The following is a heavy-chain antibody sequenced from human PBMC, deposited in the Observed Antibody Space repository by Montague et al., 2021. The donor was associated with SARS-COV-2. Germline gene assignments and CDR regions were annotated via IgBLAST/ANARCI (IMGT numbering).Heavy chain of an antibody. Sequence: CAISGDSVASNSGSWNWIRQSPSSGLDWLGRSYYRSKWYNDYSVSVKSRITINPDTSKNQFSLQLNSVTPEDTAMYYCTYHSGSYVWFDPWGQGILVIVSS. CDR1: GDSVASNSGS. CDR3: TYHSGSYVWFDP. D-gene: IGHD1-26*01. CDR2: SYYRSKWYN. V-gene: IGHV6-1*01. J-gene: IGHJ5*02.